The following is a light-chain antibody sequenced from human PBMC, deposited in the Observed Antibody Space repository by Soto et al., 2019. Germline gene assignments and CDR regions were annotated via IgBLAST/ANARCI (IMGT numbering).Light chain of an antibody. CDR1: SSNIGNNY. CDR2: DNN. V-gene: IGLV1-51*01. Sequence: QSVLTQPPSVSAAPGQKVTISCSGSSSNIGNNYVSWYQQVPETAPKLLIYDNNKRPSGNPDRFSGSKSGTSATLGISGLQTGDEADYYCGTWDSSLSVHVFGTGTKVTVL. CDR3: GTWDSSLSVHV. J-gene: IGLJ1*01.